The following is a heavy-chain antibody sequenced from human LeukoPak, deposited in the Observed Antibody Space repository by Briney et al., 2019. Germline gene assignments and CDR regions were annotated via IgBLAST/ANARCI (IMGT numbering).Heavy chain of an antibody. Sequence: SGTLSLTCAVSGGSISSSNWWSWVRQPPGKGLEWIGEIYHSGSTNYSSSLKSRVTISVDTSKNQFSLKLSSVTAADTAVYYCASLFKAQENFDWLLSDYWGQGTLVTVSS. D-gene: IGHD3-9*01. J-gene: IGHJ4*02. CDR3: ASLFKAQENFDWLLSDY. CDR2: IYHSGST. V-gene: IGHV4-4*02. CDR1: GGSISSSNW.